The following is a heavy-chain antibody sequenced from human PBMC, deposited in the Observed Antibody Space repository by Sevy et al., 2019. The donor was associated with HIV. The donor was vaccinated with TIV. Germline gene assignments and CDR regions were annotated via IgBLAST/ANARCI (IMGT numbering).Heavy chain of an antibody. CDR1: GYTFTDYY. D-gene: IGHD2-2*02. V-gene: IGHV1-2*02. CDR2: INPKSGGP. CDR3: ARVVEPAGIDPYYYGVDV. Sequence: ASVKVSCKASGYTFTDYYIHWVRQAPGQGLEWMGWINPKSGGPNYAQKFHGRVTMTRDTSISTAYLELSRLRSDDTAVYYCARVVEPAGIDPYYYGVDVWGPGATVTVSS. J-gene: IGHJ6*02.